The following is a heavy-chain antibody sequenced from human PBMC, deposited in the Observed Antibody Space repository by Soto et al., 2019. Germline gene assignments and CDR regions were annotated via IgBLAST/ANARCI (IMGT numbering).Heavy chain of an antibody. V-gene: IGHV3-23*01. Sequence: EVQLLESGGGLVQPGGSLRLSCAASGFTFSSYAMSWVRQAPGKGLEWVSVIIGSGDSTYYADSVRGRFTISRDNSKNTLYLQMNSLRAEDTAVYYCAKDRDGAAAGPTKFYGMDVWGQGTTVTVSS. D-gene: IGHD6-13*01. CDR1: GFTFSSYA. J-gene: IGHJ6*02. CDR2: IIGSGDST. CDR3: AKDRDGAAAGPTKFYGMDV.